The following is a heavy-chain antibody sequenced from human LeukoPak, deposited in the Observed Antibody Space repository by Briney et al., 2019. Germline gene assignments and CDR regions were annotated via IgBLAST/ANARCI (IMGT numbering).Heavy chain of an antibody. V-gene: IGHV3-74*01. CDR2: LSPDGSST. Sequence: GGSLRLSCAASGFTFSSYWMQWVRQAPGKGLVWVSRLSPDGSSTTSADSVKGRFTISRDNAKNSLYLQMNSLRAVDTAVYYCARGPSGGNGFSYWGLGTLVTVSS. D-gene: IGHD2-15*01. CDR3: ARGPSGGNGFSY. CDR1: GFTFSSYW. J-gene: IGHJ4*02.